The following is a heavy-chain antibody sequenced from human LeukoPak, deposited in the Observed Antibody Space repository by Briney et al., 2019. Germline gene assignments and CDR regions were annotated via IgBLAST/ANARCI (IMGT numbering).Heavy chain of an antibody. J-gene: IGHJ1*01. CDR1: GFTFSSFG. Sequence: GGTLRLSCEGSGFTFSSFGMSWVRQAPGKGLEWVSSISGSGGSPYYADSVKGRFTISRDNSKNTQSLQMNSLRAEDTAVYYCAKDDDWGRYKHWGQGTLVTVSS. CDR3: AKDDDWGRYKH. CDR2: ISGSGGSP. D-gene: IGHD3-16*01. V-gene: IGHV3-23*01.